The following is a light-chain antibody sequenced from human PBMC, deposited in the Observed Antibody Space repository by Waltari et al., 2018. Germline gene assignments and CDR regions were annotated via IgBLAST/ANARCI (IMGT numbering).Light chain of an antibody. J-gene: IGKJ5*01. CDR1: QGLLHSNGYNH. V-gene: IGKV2-28*01. CDR2: LGS. CDR3: MQALQASIT. Sequence: DIVLTQSPLSLPVTPGEPASISCRSSQGLLHSNGYNHLDWYLQKPGQSPQLLIYLGSNRASAVPDRFSGSGSGTDFTLKISRVEAGDVGVYYCMQALQASITFGQGTRLEIK.